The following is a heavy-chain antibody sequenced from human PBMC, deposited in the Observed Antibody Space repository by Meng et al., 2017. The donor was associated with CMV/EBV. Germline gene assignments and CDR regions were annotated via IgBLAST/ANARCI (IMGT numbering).Heavy chain of an antibody. D-gene: IGHD6-13*01. CDR2: INSDGSST. CDR3: ARRPGYSSSWSGDAFDI. CDR1: GFTFSSYW. V-gene: IGHV3-74*01. J-gene: IGHJ3*02. Sequence: GGSLRLSCAASGFTFSSYWMHWVRQAPGKGLVWVSRINSDGSSTSYAGSVKGRFTISRDNAKNTLYLQMNSLRAEDTAVYYCARRPGYSSSWSGDAFDIWGQGTMVTVS.